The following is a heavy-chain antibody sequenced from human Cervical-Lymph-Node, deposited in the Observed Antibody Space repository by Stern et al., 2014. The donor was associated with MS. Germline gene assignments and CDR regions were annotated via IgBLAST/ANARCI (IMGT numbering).Heavy chain of an antibody. Sequence: VQLVEIGAEVKKPGASVKVSCMASGYSFTSYFINWVRQAPGQGLEWMGIINPSAGNTNYAQKFQGRVVMTSDTSTGTVYMELSSLRSEDTAVYYCARDEGADYWGQGTLVTVSS. V-gene: IGHV1-46*01. CDR3: ARDEGADY. CDR1: GYSFTSYF. CDR2: INPSAGNT. J-gene: IGHJ4*02.